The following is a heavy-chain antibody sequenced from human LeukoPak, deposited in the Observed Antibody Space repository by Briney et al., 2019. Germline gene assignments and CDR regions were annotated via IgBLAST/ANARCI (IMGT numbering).Heavy chain of an antibody. J-gene: IGHJ4*02. CDR2: INQDGGEK. V-gene: IGHV3-7*01. CDR3: AREIPEGFYGSGSDF. CDR1: GFTFSSYW. D-gene: IGHD3-10*01. Sequence: GGSLRLSCAASGFTFSSYWMTWVRQARGKGLEWVANINQDGGEKSYVDSVKGRFTISRDNAKSSLFLQLNGLRVDDTAVYYCAREIPEGFYGSGSDFWGQGTLVTVAS.